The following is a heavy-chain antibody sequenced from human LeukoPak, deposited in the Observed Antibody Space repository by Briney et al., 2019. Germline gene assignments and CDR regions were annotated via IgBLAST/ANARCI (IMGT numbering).Heavy chain of an antibody. CDR3: AQSVVRTSYYYYGMDV. D-gene: IGHD2-2*01. J-gene: IGHJ6*02. CDR2: ISAYNGNT. CDR1: GYTFTSYG. Sequence: ASVKVSCKASGYTFTSYGISWVRRAPGQGLEWMGWISAYNGNTNYAQKLQGRVTMTTDTSTSTAYMELRSLRSDDTAVYYCAQSVVRTSYYYYGMDVWGQGTTVTVSS. V-gene: IGHV1-18*01.